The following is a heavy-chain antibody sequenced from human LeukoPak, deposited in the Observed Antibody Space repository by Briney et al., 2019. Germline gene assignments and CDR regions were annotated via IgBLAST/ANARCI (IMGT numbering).Heavy chain of an antibody. CDR2: ISYSGSTT. Sequence: PGGSLRLSCAASGFTFSSYAMSWVRQAPGKGLEWVSYISYSGSTTSYADSVKGRFTISRDNAKNSLYLQMNSLRAEDTAVYYCARAGPPAFDPRGQGTLVTVSS. CDR3: ARAGPPAFDP. CDR1: GFTFSSYA. J-gene: IGHJ5*02. V-gene: IGHV3-48*03.